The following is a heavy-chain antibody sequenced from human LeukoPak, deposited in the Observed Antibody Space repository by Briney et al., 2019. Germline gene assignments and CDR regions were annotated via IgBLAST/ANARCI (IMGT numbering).Heavy chain of an antibody. J-gene: IGHJ3*02. V-gene: IGHV3-74*01. Sequence: GGSLRLSCAASGFTVSSAWVHCVRQAPGKGLVWVSPINSDGSSTSYADSVKGRFTISRDNAKNTLSLQMNSLRAEDTAVYYCARVGGSNAFYICGQGTMVIVSS. CDR3: ARVGGSNAFYI. CDR1: GFTVSSAW. D-gene: IGHD1-26*01. CDR2: INSDGSST.